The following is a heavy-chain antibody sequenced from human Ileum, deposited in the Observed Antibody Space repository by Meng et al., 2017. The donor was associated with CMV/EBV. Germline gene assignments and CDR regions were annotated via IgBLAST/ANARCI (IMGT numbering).Heavy chain of an antibody. CDR1: GFAFSSYW. Sequence: GGSLRLSCAASGFAFSSYWMSWVRRAPGKGLEWVGNIKQDGSETYYVDSMKGRFTISRDNAKNSLYLQMNSLRAEDTAVYYCLWDCDFWSGYNVWGQGTLVTVSS. CDR3: LWDCDFWSGYNV. D-gene: IGHD3-3*01. CDR2: IKQDGSET. J-gene: IGHJ4*02. V-gene: IGHV3-7*03.